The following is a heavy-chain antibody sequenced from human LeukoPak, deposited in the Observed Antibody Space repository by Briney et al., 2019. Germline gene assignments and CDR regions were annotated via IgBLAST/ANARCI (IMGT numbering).Heavy chain of an antibody. V-gene: IGHV3-66*02. CDR1: GFTVSSNY. D-gene: IGHD1-26*01. J-gene: IGHJ4*02. Sequence: RPGGSLRLXCAASGFTVSSNYMSWVRQAPGKGLEWVSVIYSGGSTYYADSVKGRFTISRDNSKNTLYLQMNSLRAEDTAVYYCASPSGSYYFDYWGQGTLVTVSS. CDR3: ASPSGSYYFDY. CDR2: IYSGGST.